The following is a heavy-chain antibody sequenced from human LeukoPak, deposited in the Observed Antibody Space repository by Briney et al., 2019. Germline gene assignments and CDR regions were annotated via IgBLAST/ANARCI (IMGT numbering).Heavy chain of an antibody. D-gene: IGHD6-13*01. CDR3: AKGYGSSWFLYAFNI. CDR1: GFTFSSYA. V-gene: IGHV3-9*01. J-gene: IGHJ3*02. Sequence: GGSLRLSCAASGFTFSSYAMHWVRQAPGKGLEWVSGISWNSASMGYADSVKGRFTISRDNAKNSLYLQMNSLRAEDTALYYCAKGYGSSWFLYAFNIWGQGTRVTVSS. CDR2: ISWNSASM.